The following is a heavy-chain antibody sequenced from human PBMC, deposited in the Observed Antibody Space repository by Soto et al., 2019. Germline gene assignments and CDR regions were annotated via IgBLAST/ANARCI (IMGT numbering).Heavy chain of an antibody. Sequence: QVQLVQSGAEVKKPGASVKVSCKASGYTFTSYGISWVRQAPGQGLEWMGWISAYNGNTNYAQKLQGRVTMTTDTSTSQGYMGVRSLRSGHTGVDLCAGGWAHKVELPYGMDGLGQGTTVTVSS. CDR2: ISAYNGNT. V-gene: IGHV1-18*01. CDR3: AGGWAHKVELPYGMDG. D-gene: IGHD1-7*01. J-gene: IGHJ6*02. CDR1: GYTFTSYG.